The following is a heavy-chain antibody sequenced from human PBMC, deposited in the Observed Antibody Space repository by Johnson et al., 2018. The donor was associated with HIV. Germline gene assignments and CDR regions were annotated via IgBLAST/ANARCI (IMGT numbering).Heavy chain of an antibody. CDR3: AKGLGRAAAGTRNAFDI. CDR2: IWFDGSNK. D-gene: IGHD6-13*01. CDR1: GFTFSTYG. V-gene: IGHV3-33*06. J-gene: IGHJ3*02. Sequence: QVQLVESGGGVVQSGRSLRLSCAASGFTFSTYGMHWVRQAPGKGLEWVAVIWFDGSNKYYADSVKGRFTISRDNSKNTLYLQMNSLRAEDTAVYYCAKGLGRAAAGTRNAFDIWGQGTMVTVSS.